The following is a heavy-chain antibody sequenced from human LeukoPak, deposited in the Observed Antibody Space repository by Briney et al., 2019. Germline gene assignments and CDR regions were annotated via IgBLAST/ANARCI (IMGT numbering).Heavy chain of an antibody. J-gene: IGHJ5*02. CDR1: GSSLSTFW. CDR3: THLGWFDP. CDR2: IDYDGSTT. V-gene: IGHV3-74*01. Sequence: PGGSLRLSCAASGSSLSTFWMHWVRQAPGKGLVWVSRIDYDGSTTTYADSVKGRFTISRDNAKNTLYLQMNSLRAEDTAVYYCTHLGWFDPWGRGTLVTVSS.